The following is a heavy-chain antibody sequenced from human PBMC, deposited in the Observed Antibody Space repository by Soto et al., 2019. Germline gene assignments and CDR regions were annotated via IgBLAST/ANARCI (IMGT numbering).Heavy chain of an antibody. V-gene: IGHV3-7*01. Sequence: EVQLVESGGGLVQPGGSLRLSCAASGFTFSSYWMSWVRQAPGKGLEWVANIKQDGSEKYYVDSVKGRFTISRDNAKNLLYLQMNSRRAEDTAVYYCARDLGHYYDSSGYRDWGQGTLVTVSS. CDR2: IKQDGSEK. CDR3: ARDLGHYYDSSGYRD. CDR1: GFTFSSYW. J-gene: IGHJ4*02. D-gene: IGHD3-22*01.